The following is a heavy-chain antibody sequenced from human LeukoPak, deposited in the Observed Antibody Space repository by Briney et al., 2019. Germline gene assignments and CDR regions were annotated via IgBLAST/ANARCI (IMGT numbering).Heavy chain of an antibody. CDR2: IYWDDDK. J-gene: IGHJ4*02. CDR1: GFSLISNGVG. V-gene: IGHV2-5*02. D-gene: IGHD6-13*01. CDR3: ARIRETRYSSSWYDDY. Sequence: SGPTLVKPTQTLTLTCTFSGFSLISNGVGVGWIRQPPGKALEWLALIYWDDDKRYSPSLKSRLTITKDTSKNQVVLTMTNMDPVDTATYYCARIRETRYSSSWYDDYWGQGTLVTVSS.